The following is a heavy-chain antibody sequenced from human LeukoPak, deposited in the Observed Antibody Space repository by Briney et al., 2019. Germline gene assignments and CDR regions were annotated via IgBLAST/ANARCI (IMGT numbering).Heavy chain of an antibody. D-gene: IGHD1-1*01. J-gene: IGHJ4*02. V-gene: IGHV1-69*13. Sequence: SVKVSCKASGYTFTSYDINWVRQATGQGLEWMGGIIPIFGTANYAQKFQGRVTITADESTSTAYMELSSLRSEDTAVYYCVTREDFDYWGQGTLVTVSA. CDR1: GYTFTSYD. CDR2: IIPIFGTA. CDR3: VTREDFDY.